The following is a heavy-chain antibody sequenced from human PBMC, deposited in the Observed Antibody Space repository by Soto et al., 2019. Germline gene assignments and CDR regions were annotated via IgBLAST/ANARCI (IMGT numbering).Heavy chain of an antibody. CDR1: GGSISSGNYY. CDR2: IHYSGST. Sequence: QVQLQESGPGLVKPSQTLSLTCTVSGGSISSGNYYWSWIRQPPGKSLEWIGYIHYSGSTHYNPSLKSPVTISVDTSKNQFSLKLSSVTAADTAVYYCAREGDAFGAPFDSWGQGTLVTVSS. V-gene: IGHV4-30-4*01. CDR3: AREGDAFGAPFDS. J-gene: IGHJ4*02. D-gene: IGHD3-10*01.